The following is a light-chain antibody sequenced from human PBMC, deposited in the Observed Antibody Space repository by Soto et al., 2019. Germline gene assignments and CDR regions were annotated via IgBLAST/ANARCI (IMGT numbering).Light chain of an antibody. CDR3: HSGT. CDR2: DSS. CDR1: QSIDYW. V-gene: IGKV1-5*01. Sequence: DIQLTQSPSTLSASVGDRVTITCRASQSIDYWLAWYQQKPGKVPKLLIYDSSTLASGVPSRFGGSGSGTEFTLTISGLQPDDFATSYCHSGTFGQGTRVEL. J-gene: IGKJ1*01.